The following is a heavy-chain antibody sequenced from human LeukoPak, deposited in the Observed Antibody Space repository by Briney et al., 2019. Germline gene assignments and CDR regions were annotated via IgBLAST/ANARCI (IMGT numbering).Heavy chain of an antibody. V-gene: IGHV1-46*01. CDR3: ARETIAVAGRGYFDY. Sequence: ASVKVSCKASGYTFTCYYMHWVRQAPGQGLEWMGIINPSGGSTSYAQKFQGRVTMTRDTSTSTVYMELSSLRSEDTAVYYCARETIAVAGRGYFDYWGQGTLVTVSS. CDR1: GYTFTCYY. J-gene: IGHJ4*02. D-gene: IGHD6-19*01. CDR2: INPSGGST.